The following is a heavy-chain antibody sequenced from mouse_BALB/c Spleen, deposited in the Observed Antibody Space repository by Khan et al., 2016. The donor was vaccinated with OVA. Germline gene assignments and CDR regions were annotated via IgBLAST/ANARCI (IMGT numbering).Heavy chain of an antibody. CDR2: IYPYNDDT. CDR1: GYTFTSYV. D-gene: IGHD2-14*01. Sequence: VQLHQAGPELVKPGASVKMSCKASGYTFTSYVIHWVKQKPGQGLEWIGYIYPYNDDTKSNEKFKGKATLNSDKSSSTAYMELRSLTSADSAVYYCARNDRYDVYFDYWGQGTTLTVSS. J-gene: IGHJ2*01. V-gene: IGHV1S136*01. CDR3: ARNDRYDVYFDY.